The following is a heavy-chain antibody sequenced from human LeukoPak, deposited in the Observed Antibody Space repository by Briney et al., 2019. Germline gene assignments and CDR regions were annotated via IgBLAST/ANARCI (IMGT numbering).Heavy chain of an antibody. CDR1: GGSMSNYY. J-gene: IGHJ4*02. D-gene: IGHD2-2*01. CDR2: TYDSGSS. V-gene: IGHV4-59*01. Sequence: SETLSLTCAVSGGSMSNYYWTWIRQPPGKGLEWIGYTYDSGSSSYNPSLRSRVSISIDTSKNQFSLNLSSVTAADTAVYYCARGWASSWYYFDYWGQGTLVTVPS. CDR3: ARGWASSWYYFDY.